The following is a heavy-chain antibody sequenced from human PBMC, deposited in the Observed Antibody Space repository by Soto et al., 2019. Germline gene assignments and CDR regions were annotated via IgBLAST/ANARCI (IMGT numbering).Heavy chain of an antibody. J-gene: IGHJ6*02. CDR2: ISWVGGST. V-gene: IGHV3-43*01. Sequence: GGSLRLSCAASGFTFDDYTMQWVRQAPGKGLEWVSLISWVGGSTYYADSVKGRFTITRDNSNNSLYLQMNSLRTEDTALYYCADDSLSRDAHHCMDVWGQGTTVTVSS. CDR3: ADDSLSRDAHHCMDV. CDR1: GFTFDDYT.